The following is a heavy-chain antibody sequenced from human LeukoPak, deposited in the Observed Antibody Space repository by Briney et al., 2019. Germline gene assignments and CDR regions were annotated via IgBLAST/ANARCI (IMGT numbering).Heavy chain of an antibody. CDR2: INSDGSST. CDR1: GFTFSSYW. Sequence: PGGSLRLSCAASGFTFSSYWMLWVRQAPGKGLVWVSHINSDGSSTSYTDSVKGRFTISRDNAKNTLYLQLNSLRAEDMAVYYCAREQEGAGSYYFDHWGQGTLVTVSS. D-gene: IGHD3-10*01. CDR3: AREQEGAGSYYFDH. V-gene: IGHV3-74*01. J-gene: IGHJ4*02.